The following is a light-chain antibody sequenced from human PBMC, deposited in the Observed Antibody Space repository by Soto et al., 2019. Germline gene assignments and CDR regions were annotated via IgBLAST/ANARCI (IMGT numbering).Light chain of an antibody. V-gene: IGKV1-39*01. CDR3: QNYDSAPIT. CDR1: QSISSY. J-gene: IGKJ5*01. CDR2: AAS. Sequence: DIQMTQAPSSLSASLGDRVTITCRASQSISSYLNWYQQKPGKAPKLLIYAASSLQSGVPSRFSGSGSGTDFTLTISSLQPEDFATYYCQNYDSAPITFGQGTRLEIK.